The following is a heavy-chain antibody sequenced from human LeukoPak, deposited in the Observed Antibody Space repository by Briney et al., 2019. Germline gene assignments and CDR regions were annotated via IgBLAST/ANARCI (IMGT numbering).Heavy chain of an antibody. D-gene: IGHD6-19*01. J-gene: IGHJ4*02. CDR3: ARGPQRLQGIAVAGVFDY. CDR2: IYGDDSP. CDR1: GFNVSSNC. V-gene: IGHV3-53*01. Sequence: GGSLRLSCAAPGFNVSSNCINWVRQSPAKRLERVSVIYGDDSPHYADSVKGRFTISRDNSKDKVYLQMNSLRAEDTAVYYCARGPQRLQGIAVAGVFDYWGQGTLVTVSS.